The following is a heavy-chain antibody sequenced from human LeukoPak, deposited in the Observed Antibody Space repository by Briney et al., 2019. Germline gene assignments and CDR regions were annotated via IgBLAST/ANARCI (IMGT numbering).Heavy chain of an antibody. CDR2: IYSGGST. Sequence: PRGSLRLSCAASGFTVSSNYMSWVRQAPGKGLEWVSVIYSGGSTYYADSVKGRFTISRDNAKKSLYLKMNSLRGEDTAFYYCVRDYCGGDCYPFDYWGQGTLVTVSS. D-gene: IGHD2-21*02. V-gene: IGHV3-53*01. CDR1: GFTVSSNY. CDR3: VRDYCGGDCYPFDY. J-gene: IGHJ4*02.